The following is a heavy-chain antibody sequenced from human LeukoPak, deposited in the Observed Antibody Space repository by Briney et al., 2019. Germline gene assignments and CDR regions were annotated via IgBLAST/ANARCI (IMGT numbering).Heavy chain of an antibody. CDR3: ARSSKVGATADY. V-gene: IGHV4-34*01. Sequence: SETLALTCAVYGGSFSGYYWSWIRQPPGKGLEWIGGINHSGSTNYNPSLKSRVTISVDTSKNQFSLKLSSVTAADTAVYYCARSSKVGATADYWGQGTLVTVSS. CDR1: GGSFSGYY. J-gene: IGHJ4*02. CDR2: INHSGST. D-gene: IGHD1-26*01.